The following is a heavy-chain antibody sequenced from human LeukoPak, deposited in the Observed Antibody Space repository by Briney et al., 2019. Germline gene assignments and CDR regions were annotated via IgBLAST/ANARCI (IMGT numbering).Heavy chain of an antibody. V-gene: IGHV1-2*02. CDR1: GYTFTGYY. Sequence: ASVKVSCKASGYTFTGYYMHWVRQAPGQGLEWMGWINPNSGGTNYAQKFQGRVTMTRDTSISTAYMEPSWLRSDDTAVYYCARAGYSSDWYYVYWGQGTLVTVSS. CDR3: ARAGYSSDWYYVY. D-gene: IGHD6-19*01. J-gene: IGHJ4*02. CDR2: INPNSGGT.